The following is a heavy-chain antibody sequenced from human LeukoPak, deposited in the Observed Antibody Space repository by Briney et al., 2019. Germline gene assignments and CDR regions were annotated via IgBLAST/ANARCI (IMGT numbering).Heavy chain of an antibody. J-gene: IGHJ5*02. CDR1: GGSFSRYA. D-gene: IGHD3-22*01. CDR2: IIPIFGTA. V-gene: IGHV1-69*13. Sequence: APVKVSCKASGGSFSRYAISWVRQAPGQGLEWMGGIIPIFGTANYAQKFQGRVTITADESTRTVYMELSSLRSEDTAVYYCARGDDSSGYYYLKWFDPWGQGTLVTVSS. CDR3: ARGDDSSGYYYLKWFDP.